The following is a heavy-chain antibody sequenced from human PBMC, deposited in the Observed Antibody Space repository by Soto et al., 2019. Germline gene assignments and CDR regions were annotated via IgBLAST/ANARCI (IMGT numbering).Heavy chain of an antibody. V-gene: IGHV3-23*01. CDR1: GFTFSSYA. CDR3: AKGLILPVTTYEMRESDY. J-gene: IGHJ4*02. CDR2: ISGSGGST. D-gene: IGHD4-4*01. Sequence: GGSLRLSCAASGFTFSSYAMSWVRQAPGKGLEWVSAISGSGGSTYYADSVKGRFTISRDNSKNTLYLQMNSLRAEDTAVYYCAKGLILPVTTYEMRESDYWGQGTLVTVSS.